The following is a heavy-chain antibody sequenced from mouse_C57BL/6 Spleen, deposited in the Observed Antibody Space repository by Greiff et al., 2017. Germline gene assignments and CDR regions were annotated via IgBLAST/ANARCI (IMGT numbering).Heavy chain of an antibody. Sequence: EVQLQQSGPVLVKPGASVKMSCKASGYTFTDYYMNWVKQSHGKSLEWIGVINPYNGGTSYNQKFKGKATLTVDKSSSTAYMELNSLTSEDSAVYYCARDYGSSPSYWYFDVWGTGTTVTVSS. J-gene: IGHJ1*03. CDR1: GYTFTDYY. CDR2: INPYNGGT. V-gene: IGHV1-19*01. CDR3: ARDYGSSPSYWYFDV. D-gene: IGHD1-1*01.